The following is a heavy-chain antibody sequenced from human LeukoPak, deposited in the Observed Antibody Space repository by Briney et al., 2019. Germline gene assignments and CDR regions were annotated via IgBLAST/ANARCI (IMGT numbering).Heavy chain of an antibody. V-gene: IGHV4-4*02. Sequence: PSGTLSLTCAVSGASLTSSNWWSWVRQPPGKGLEWIGEMYHSGNTNYNPSLKSRVFISIDQAKNQFSLNLTSLTAADTAVYYCTSRNYGSATYQRFWGQGTLVIVSS. CDR1: GASLTSSNW. CDR2: MYHSGNT. CDR3: TSRNYGSATYQRF. D-gene: IGHD3-10*01. J-gene: IGHJ4*02.